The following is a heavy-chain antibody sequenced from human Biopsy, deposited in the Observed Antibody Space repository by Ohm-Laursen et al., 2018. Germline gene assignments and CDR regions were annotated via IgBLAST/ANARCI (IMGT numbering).Heavy chain of an antibody. D-gene: IGHD6-19*01. CDR1: GGSISSDY. Sequence: TLSLTCTVSGGSISSDYWSWLRQTPGQGLEWFVNIYYSGSTNYNPSLKSRVTITVDTSKNQFLLMLNSVTAADTAVYYCARETNSAGWPYYYFRGMDVWGQGTTVTVSS. CDR2: IYYSGST. CDR3: ARETNSAGWPYYYFRGMDV. V-gene: IGHV4-59*01. J-gene: IGHJ6*02.